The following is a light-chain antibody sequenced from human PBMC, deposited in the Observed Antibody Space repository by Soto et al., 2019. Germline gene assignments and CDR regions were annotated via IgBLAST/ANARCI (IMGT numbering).Light chain of an antibody. J-gene: IGKJ2*01. CDR1: QSISSR. Sequence: DIQMTQSPSTLSASVGDRVTITCRASQSISSRLVWYQQKPGKAPKFLIYDGSSLESGVPSRFSGSGSGTEFSLTISSLQPDDSATYYCQQYSSYNTFGQGTKLDIK. V-gene: IGKV1-5*01. CDR2: DGS. CDR3: QQYSSYNT.